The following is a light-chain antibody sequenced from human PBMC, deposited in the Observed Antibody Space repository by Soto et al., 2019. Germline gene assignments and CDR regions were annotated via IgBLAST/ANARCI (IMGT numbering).Light chain of an antibody. CDR1: QSVRSH. CDR3: QHYDSWPLA. CDR2: HAS. Sequence: EVMRTQSPGTMSVSPGEGATLSCRASQSVRSHLAWYPQNPGQSPRLHIYHASTRATGIPARVSASGSETEFTLFISSLQSEDFGVYYCQHYDSWPLAFGPGTTVEI. V-gene: IGKV3-15*01. J-gene: IGKJ3*01.